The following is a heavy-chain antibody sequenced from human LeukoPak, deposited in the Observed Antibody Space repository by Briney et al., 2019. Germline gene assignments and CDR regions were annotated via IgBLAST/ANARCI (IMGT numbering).Heavy chain of an antibody. CDR3: ARDYVWGSYRFDY. Sequence: GASVKVSCKASGYTFTGYYMHWVRQAPGQGLEWMGWINPNSGGTNHAQKLQGRVTMTRDTSISTAYMELSRLRSDDTAVYYCARDYVWGSYRFDYWGQGTLVTVSS. J-gene: IGHJ4*02. CDR2: INPNSGGT. D-gene: IGHD3-16*02. CDR1: GYTFTGYY. V-gene: IGHV1-2*02.